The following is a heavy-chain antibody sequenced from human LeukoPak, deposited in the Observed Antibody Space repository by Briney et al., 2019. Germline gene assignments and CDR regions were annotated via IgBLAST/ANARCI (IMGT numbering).Heavy chain of an antibody. CDR2: ISSSSSTI. Sequence: GGSPRISCAASGFTFGDFGMNWVRKAPGKGLEWVSYISSSSSTIYYSDSVKGRFTISRDNAKNSLYLQMNSLRAEDTAVYYCARALVVVPAAVDLFDYWGQGTLVTVSS. CDR3: ARALVVVPAAVDLFDY. D-gene: IGHD2-2*01. V-gene: IGHV3-48*01. J-gene: IGHJ4*02. CDR1: GFTFGDFG.